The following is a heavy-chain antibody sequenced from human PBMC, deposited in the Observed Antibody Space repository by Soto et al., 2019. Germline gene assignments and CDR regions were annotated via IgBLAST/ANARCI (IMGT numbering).Heavy chain of an antibody. CDR2: IYPGDSDT. J-gene: IGHJ6*02. D-gene: IGHD4-4*01. CDR3: ARHRLQRPGTYYYYGMDV. Sequence: ESLKISCKGSGYSFTTYWIGWVLQMPGKGLEWMGIIYPGDSDTRYSPSFQGQVTISADKSNRIAYLQWTSLKASDTAMYYCARHRLQRPGTYYYYGMDVWGQGTTVTVSS. V-gene: IGHV5-51*01. CDR1: GYSFTTYW.